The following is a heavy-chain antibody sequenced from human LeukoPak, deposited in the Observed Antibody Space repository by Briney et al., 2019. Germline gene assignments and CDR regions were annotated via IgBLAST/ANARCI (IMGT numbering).Heavy chain of an antibody. CDR3: AAVYYDSSGYPYYFDY. CDR2: IVVGSGNT. CDR1: GFTFTSSA. V-gene: IGHV1-58*02. J-gene: IGHJ4*02. D-gene: IGHD3-22*01. Sequence: SVKVSCKASGFTFTSSAMQWVRQARGQRLEWIGWIVVGSGNTNYAQKFQERVTITRDMSTSTAYMELSSLRSEDTAVYNCAAVYYDSSGYPYYFDYWGQGTLVTVSS.